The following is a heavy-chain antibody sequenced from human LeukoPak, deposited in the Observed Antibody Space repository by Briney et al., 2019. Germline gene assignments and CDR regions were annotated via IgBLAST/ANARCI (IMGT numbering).Heavy chain of an antibody. CDR3: ARHGCSSTSCYYDYYYMDV. Sequence: GESLKISCQGSGYRFTSYWIGWVRQMPGKGLEWMGIIYPGDSDTRYSPSFQGQVTISADKSISTAYLQWSSLKASDTAMYYCARHGCSSTSCYYDYYYMDVWGKGTTVTVSS. J-gene: IGHJ6*03. CDR2: IYPGDSDT. CDR1: GYRFTSYW. D-gene: IGHD2-2*01. V-gene: IGHV5-51*01.